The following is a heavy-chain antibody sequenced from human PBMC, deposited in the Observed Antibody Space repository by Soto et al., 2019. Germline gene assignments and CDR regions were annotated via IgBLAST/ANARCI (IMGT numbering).Heavy chain of an antibody. V-gene: IGHV3-33*01. CDR1: GFTFNSYG. J-gene: IGHJ4*02. CDR2: VWSDGNNK. D-gene: IGHD1-1*01. CDR3: ARIQLDTIMALDY. Sequence: GGSLRLSCAASGFTFNSYGFHWVGQAPGKGLEWVAVVWSDGNNKYYADSVKGRFTISRDSSKNTLYLQMNSLRVEDTAVYYCARIQLDTIMALDYWGQGTLVTVSS.